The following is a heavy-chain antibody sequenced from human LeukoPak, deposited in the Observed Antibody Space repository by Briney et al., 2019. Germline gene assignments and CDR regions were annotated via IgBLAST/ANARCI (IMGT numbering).Heavy chain of an antibody. J-gene: IGHJ4*02. CDR2: ISGSGGTT. Sequence: GSLRLSCAASGFTFSTYAMSWVRQAPGKGLEWVSAISGSGGTTYYADSVKGRFTIYRDNSKNTVHLQMNSLRAEDTAVYYCAKRSGSYHFDYWGQGTLVTVSS. D-gene: IGHD1-26*01. CDR3: AKRSGSYHFDY. CDR1: GFTFSTYA. V-gene: IGHV3-23*01.